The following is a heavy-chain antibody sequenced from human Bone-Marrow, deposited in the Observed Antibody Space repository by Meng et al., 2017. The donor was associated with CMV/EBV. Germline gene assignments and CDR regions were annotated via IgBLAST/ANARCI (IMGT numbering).Heavy chain of an antibody. CDR2: ISSSSSYI. D-gene: IGHD2-2*01. V-gene: IGHV3-21*01. CDR3: ARAPVPAGLNWFDP. J-gene: IGHJ5*02. CDR1: GFTVSSNY. Sequence: GGSLRLSCAASGFTVSSNYMSWVRQAPGKGLEWVSSISSSSSYIYYADSVKGRFTISRDNAKNSLYLQMNSLRAEDTAVYYCARAPVPAGLNWFDPWGQGTLVTVSS.